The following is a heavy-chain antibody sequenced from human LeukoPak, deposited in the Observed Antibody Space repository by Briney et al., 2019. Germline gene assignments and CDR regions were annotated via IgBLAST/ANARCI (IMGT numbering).Heavy chain of an antibody. D-gene: IGHD3-3*01. CDR2: IYTSGST. CDR1: GGSISSYY. Sequence: PSETLSLTCTVSGGSISSYYWSWIRQPAGKGLEWIGRIYTSGSTNYNPSLKSRVTMSVDTSKNQVALKLSSVTAADTAVYYCARVSYDFWSGYSKIGDNWFDPWGQGTLVTVSS. CDR3: ARVSYDFWSGYSKIGDNWFDP. V-gene: IGHV4-4*07. J-gene: IGHJ5*02.